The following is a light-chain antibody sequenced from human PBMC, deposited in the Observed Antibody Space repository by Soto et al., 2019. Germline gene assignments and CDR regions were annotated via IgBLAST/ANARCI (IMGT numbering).Light chain of an antibody. Sequence: EVGLTQSPATLSLSPGQRATLSCRASQSVGNVLAWYQQKPGQPARLLIYDASDRATGIPARFSGSGSGTDFTLTIGSLEPEDCAVYYCQHRTNWPWTYGQRTKVEIK. J-gene: IGKJ1*01. CDR3: QHRTNWPWT. V-gene: IGKV3-11*01. CDR1: QSVGNV. CDR2: DAS.